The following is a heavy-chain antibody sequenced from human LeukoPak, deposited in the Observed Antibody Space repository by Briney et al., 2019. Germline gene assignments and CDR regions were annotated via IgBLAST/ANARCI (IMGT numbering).Heavy chain of an antibody. CDR3: ARHGALPGIVVVPAAGAFDI. J-gene: IGHJ3*02. V-gene: IGHV4-59*08. D-gene: IGHD2-2*01. CDR1: GGSISSYY. CDR2: IYYSGRT. Sequence: SETLSLTCTVAGGSISSYYWSWIRQPPGKGLEWIAYIYYSGRTNYNPSLKSRVTISVDTSKNQFSLKLSSVTAADTAVYYCARHGALPGIVVVPAAGAFDIWGQGTRVTVSS.